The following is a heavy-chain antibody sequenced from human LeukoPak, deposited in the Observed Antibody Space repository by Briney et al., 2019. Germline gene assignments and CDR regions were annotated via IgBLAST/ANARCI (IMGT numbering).Heavy chain of an antibody. J-gene: IGHJ4*02. Sequence: GASVKVSCKASGYTFTSYAMHWVCQAPGQRLEWMGWINAGNGNTKYSQKFQGRVTMTRDTSTSTVYMELSSLRSEDTAVYYCARDVQQQLPEYYFDYWGQGTLVTVSS. CDR1: GYTFTSYA. V-gene: IGHV1-3*01. D-gene: IGHD6-13*01. CDR2: INAGNGNT. CDR3: ARDVQQQLPEYYFDY.